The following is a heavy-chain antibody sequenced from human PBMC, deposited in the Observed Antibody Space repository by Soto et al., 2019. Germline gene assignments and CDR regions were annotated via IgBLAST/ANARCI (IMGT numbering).Heavy chain of an antibody. D-gene: IGHD3-22*01. Sequence: GGSLRLSCASSGFTFISYAMHWVRQAPGKGLEWVAVISYDGSNKYYADSVKGRFTISRDNSKNTLYLQMNSLRAEDTAVYYCARNPNYYDSSGDDYWGQGTLVTVSS. CDR1: GFTFISYA. CDR2: ISYDGSNK. CDR3: ARNPNYYDSSGDDY. V-gene: IGHV3-30-3*01. J-gene: IGHJ4*02.